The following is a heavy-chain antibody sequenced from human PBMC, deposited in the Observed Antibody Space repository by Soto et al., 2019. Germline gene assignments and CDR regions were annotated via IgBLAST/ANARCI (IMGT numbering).Heavy chain of an antibody. D-gene: IGHD2-21*01. V-gene: IGHV1-18*04. CDR1: GYPFIKYG. J-gene: IGHJ4*02. CDR3: ARDFYPVAYFFDY. CDR2: IKVDSGYT. Sequence: QLPLVQSAAEVKKPGASVRVSCKAYGYPFIKYGISWIRQAPEQGLEWMGWIKVDSGYTNYAQKFQGRVTMTADTSSDTAYMELRSLRSDDTAVYYCARDFYPVAYFFDYWGQGTLVTVSS.